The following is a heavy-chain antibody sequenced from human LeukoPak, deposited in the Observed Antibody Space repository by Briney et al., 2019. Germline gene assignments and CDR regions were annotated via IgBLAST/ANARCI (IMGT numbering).Heavy chain of an antibody. CDR2: IKQDGSEQ. J-gene: IGHJ4*02. CDR1: GFTFSTYW. V-gene: IGHV3-7*01. D-gene: IGHD5-12*01. CDR3: ARDPVTTTITVDS. Sequence: GGSLRLSCAASGFTFSTYWMTWVRQAPGKGLEWVANIKQDGSEQYYVDSVKGRFTISRDNPKSSLYLQMNSLRVEDTAVYYCARDPVTTTITVDSWGQGTLVTVSS.